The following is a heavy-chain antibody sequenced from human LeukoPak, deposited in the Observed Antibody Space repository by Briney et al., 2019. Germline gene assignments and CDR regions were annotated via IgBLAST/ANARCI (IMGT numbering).Heavy chain of an antibody. CDR3: ARVAMSDSSGYCDY. CDR1: GFTFSNYA. V-gene: IGHV3-33*01. J-gene: IGHJ4*02. CDR2: IWYDGSNE. D-gene: IGHD3-22*01. Sequence: GGSLRLSCAASGFTFSNYAMHWVRQAPGKGLEWVAVIWYDGSNENYADSVRGRFTVSRDNSKNTVYLHMNSVRAEDTAVYYCARVAMSDSSGYCDYWGQGTLVTVSS.